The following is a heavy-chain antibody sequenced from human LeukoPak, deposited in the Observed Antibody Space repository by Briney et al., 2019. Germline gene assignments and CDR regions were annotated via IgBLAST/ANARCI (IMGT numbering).Heavy chain of an antibody. J-gene: IGHJ6*02. CDR1: GFSVTGNY. Sequence: GGSLRLSCAASGFSVTGNYMTWVRQAPGKGLEGVALIHSGDITYYADSVKGRFTISRDQSKNTMYLQMNSLRADDTAVYHCARERYFGSGSNYHYGMDVWGQGTTVTVSS. CDR3: ARERYFGSGSNYHYGMDV. V-gene: IGHV3-53*01. CDR2: IHSGDIT. D-gene: IGHD3-10*01.